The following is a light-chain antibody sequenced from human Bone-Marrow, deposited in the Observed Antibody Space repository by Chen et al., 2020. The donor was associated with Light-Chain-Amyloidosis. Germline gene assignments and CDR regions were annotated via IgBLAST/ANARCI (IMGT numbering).Light chain of an antibody. Sequence: SYELTQPTSVSVSPGQTARITCSGDDLPTKYAYWYQQKPGQAPVLGIHRDTDRPSGISERFSGSSSGTTATLTISGVQAEDEADYHCQSADSSGTYEVIFGGGTKLTVL. V-gene: IGLV3-25*03. CDR2: RDT. J-gene: IGLJ2*01. CDR1: DLPTKY. CDR3: QSADSSGTYEVI.